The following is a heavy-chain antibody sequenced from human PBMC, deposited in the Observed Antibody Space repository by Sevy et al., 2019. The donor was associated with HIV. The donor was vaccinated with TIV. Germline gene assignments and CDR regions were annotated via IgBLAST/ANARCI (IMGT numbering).Heavy chain of an antibody. CDR2: ISSSGKSI. CDR1: GFAFSSYK. Sequence: GGYLRLSCAASGFAFSSYKMNWVRQAPGKGLEWVSYISSSGKSISYADSVKGRFTISRVNANNSLYLQMNSLRAEDTAVYYCARDLPPSATLVAHFDYWGQGILVTVSS. CDR3: ARDLPPSATLVAHFDY. J-gene: IGHJ4*02. D-gene: IGHD2-8*02. V-gene: IGHV3-48*03.